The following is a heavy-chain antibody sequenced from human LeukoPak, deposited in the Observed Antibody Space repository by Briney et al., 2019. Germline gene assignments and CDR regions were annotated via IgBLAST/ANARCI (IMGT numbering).Heavy chain of an antibody. J-gene: IGHJ3*02. V-gene: IGHV3-74*01. CDR3: ARERGDNGWYPDGFDI. CDR1: GFTFSGYW. CDR2: IEGDGSSK. D-gene: IGHD6-19*01. Sequence: GGSLRLSCAASGFTFSGYWMHWVRQAPEKGLVWVSRIEGDGSSKRYADSVKGRFTISRDNARNTVFLQMNSLRAEDTAVYYCARERGDNGWYPDGFDIWGRGTLVTVSS.